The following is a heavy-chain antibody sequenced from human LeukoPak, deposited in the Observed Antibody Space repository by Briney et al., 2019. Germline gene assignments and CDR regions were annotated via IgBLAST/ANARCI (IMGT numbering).Heavy chain of an antibody. CDR1: GITFSSYS. CDR2: ISSSSSYI. Sequence: GGSLRLSCAATGITFSSYSMNLVRQAPGKGLEWVSSISSSSSYIYYADSVKGRFTISRDNAKNSLYLQMNSLRAEDTAVYYCARHGPYYYDSSGPWGQGTLVTVSS. V-gene: IGHV3-21*01. CDR3: ARHGPYYYDSSGP. D-gene: IGHD3-22*01. J-gene: IGHJ5*02.